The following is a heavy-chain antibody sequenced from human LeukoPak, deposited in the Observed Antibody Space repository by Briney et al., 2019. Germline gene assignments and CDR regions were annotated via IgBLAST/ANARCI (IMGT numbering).Heavy chain of an antibody. CDR3: ARRAAVNDPYYYYGMDV. J-gene: IGHJ6*02. CDR1: GGSISSYY. CDR2: IYYSGST. V-gene: IGHV4-59*01. Sequence: SETLSLTCTVSGGSISSYYWSWIRQPPGKGLEWIGYIYYSGSTNYNPSLKSRVTISVDTSKNQFSLKLSSVTAADTAVYYYARRAAVNDPYYYYGMDVWGQGTTVTVSS. D-gene: IGHD4-23*01.